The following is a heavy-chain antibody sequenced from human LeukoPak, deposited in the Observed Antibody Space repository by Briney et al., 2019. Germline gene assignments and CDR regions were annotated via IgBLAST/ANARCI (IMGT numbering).Heavy chain of an antibody. CDR3: AGISDSGWPGGFSHYYGMDV. Sequence: PSETLSLTCGVYGGSFSGYYWGWIRQPPGKGLEWFGETHHTGSTNYNPSLKSRVTISVDTSKKQFSLNLSSMTAADTAVYYCAGISDSGWPGGFSHYYGMDVWGQGTMVTVSS. J-gene: IGHJ6*02. D-gene: IGHD6-19*01. CDR1: GGSFSGYY. V-gene: IGHV4-34*01. CDR2: THHTGST.